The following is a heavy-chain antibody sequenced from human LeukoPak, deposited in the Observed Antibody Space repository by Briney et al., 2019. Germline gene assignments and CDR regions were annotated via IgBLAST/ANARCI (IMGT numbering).Heavy chain of an antibody. Sequence: SETLSLXCAVSGYSDSSGYYWGWIRQPPGKGLEWIGSIYHSGSTYYNPSLKSRVTISVDTSKNQFSLKLSSVTAADTAVYYCARLRDGYNLRWFDPWGQGTLVTVSS. V-gene: IGHV4-38-2*01. D-gene: IGHD5-24*01. CDR1: GYSDSSGYY. CDR2: IYHSGST. J-gene: IGHJ5*02. CDR3: ARLRDGYNLRWFDP.